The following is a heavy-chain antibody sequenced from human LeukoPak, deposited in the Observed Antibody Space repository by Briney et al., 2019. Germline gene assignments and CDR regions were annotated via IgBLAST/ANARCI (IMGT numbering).Heavy chain of an antibody. CDR3: AKEQNIRHCSEGVCMEGYYFDY. J-gene: IGHJ4*02. CDR1: GFNFNMFA. CDR2: LSRGGGTT. Sequence: GRSLRLSCTGSGFNFNMFAMNWVRQAPGQGLEWVSGLSRGGGTTNYADSVKGRFTISRDKSKNMVFLQMSSLRAEDTAVYYCAKEQNIRHCSEGVCMEGYYFDYWGQGSLVTVSS. D-gene: IGHD2-8*01. V-gene: IGHV3-23*01.